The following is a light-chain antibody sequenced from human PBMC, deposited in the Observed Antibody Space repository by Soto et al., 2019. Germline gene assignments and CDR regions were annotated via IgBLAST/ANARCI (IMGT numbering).Light chain of an antibody. Sequence: EVVVTQSPATLSVSPGETVTLSCRANQDITTFLAWYHQKPGQAPSLLIYGSSTRATRIPARFSGSGSGIEFTLTISSLQSEDFGVYYCQQYKDWPLTFGGGTKVEIK. CDR3: QQYKDWPLT. J-gene: IGKJ4*01. CDR2: GSS. V-gene: IGKV3-15*01. CDR1: QDITTF.